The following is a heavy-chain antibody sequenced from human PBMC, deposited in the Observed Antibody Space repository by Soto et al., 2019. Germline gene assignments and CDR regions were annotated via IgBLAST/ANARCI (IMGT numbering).Heavy chain of an antibody. D-gene: IGHD3-10*01. CDR2: MNPNSGNT. J-gene: IGHJ4*02. CDR1: GYSFTSYD. CDR3: ARGGVFFFAAPTNPFDY. V-gene: IGHV1-8*01. Sequence: ASVKVSCKASGYSFTSYDINWVRKATGQGLEWMGWMNPNSGNTGYAQKFQGRVTMTRNTSISTAYMELSSLRSEDTAVYYCARGGVFFFAAPTNPFDYWGQGTLVTVSS.